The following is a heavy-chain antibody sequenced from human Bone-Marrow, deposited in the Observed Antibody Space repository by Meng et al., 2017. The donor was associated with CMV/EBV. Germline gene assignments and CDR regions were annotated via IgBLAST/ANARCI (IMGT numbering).Heavy chain of an antibody. CDR3: ARGLVSGAKATFFDY. CDR2: IYYSGST. Sequence: SQTLSLTCIVSVGSISSSSYSWGCVRQPPGKGLEWIASIYYSGSTYYSPSLASRVTISVDTSKNQSALKLSSVTAADTAVYYCARGLVSGAKATFFDYWGQGTLVTVSS. V-gene: IGHV4-39*06. J-gene: IGHJ4*02. CDR1: VGSISSSSYS. D-gene: IGHD3-10*01.